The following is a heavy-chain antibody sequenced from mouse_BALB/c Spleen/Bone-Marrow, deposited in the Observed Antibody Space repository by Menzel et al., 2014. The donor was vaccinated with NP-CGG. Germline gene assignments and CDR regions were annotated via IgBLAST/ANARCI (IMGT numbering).Heavy chain of an antibody. V-gene: IGHV1S22*01. CDR3: TRNYGSSYPSWFAY. CDR2: IYPGSGST. J-gene: IGHJ3*01. CDR1: GYTFTSYW. Sequence: GSELVRPGASVKLSCKASGYTFTSYWMHWVKQRHGQGLEWIGNIYPGSGSTNYDEKFKSKGTLTVDTSSSTAYMQLSSLTSEDSAVYYCTRNYGSSYPSWFAYWGQGTLVTVSA. D-gene: IGHD1-1*01.